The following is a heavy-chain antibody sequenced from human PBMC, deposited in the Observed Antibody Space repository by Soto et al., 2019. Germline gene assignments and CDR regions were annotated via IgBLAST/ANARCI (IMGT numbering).Heavy chain of an antibody. J-gene: IGHJ6*02. CDR2: IIPIFGTA. CDR1: GGTFSSYA. Sequence: SVKVSCQASGGTFSSYAISWVRQAPGQGLEWMGGIIPIFGTANYAQKFQGRVTITADKSTSTAYMELTSVTGADTAIYYCVSVEGTPTVTGDYYYYAADAWGQGTAVTVSS. CDR3: VSVEGTPTVTGDYYYYAADA. V-gene: IGHV1-69*06. D-gene: IGHD4-17*01.